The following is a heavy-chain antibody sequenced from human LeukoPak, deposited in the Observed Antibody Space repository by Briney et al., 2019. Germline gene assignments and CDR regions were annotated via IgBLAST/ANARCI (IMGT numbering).Heavy chain of an antibody. J-gene: IGHJ6*02. CDR3: ARDLRTGLTTGMDV. V-gene: IGHV4-59*01. Sequence: LETLSLTCTVSGGSISSYYWSWIRQPPGKGLEWIGYIYYSGSTNYNPSLKSRVTISVDTSKNQFSLKLSSVTAADTAVYYCARDLRTGLTTGMDVWGQGTTVTVSS. CDR2: IYYSGST. CDR1: GGSISSYY. D-gene: IGHD4-11*01.